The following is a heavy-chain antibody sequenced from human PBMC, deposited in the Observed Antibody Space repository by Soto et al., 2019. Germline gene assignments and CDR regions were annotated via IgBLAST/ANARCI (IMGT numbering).Heavy chain of an antibody. J-gene: IGHJ4*02. CDR2: IWYDGSNK. Sequence: QVQLVESGGGVVQPGRSLRLSCAASGFTFSSYGMHWVRQAPGKGLEWVAVIWYDGSNKYYADSVKGRLTISRDNSKNTLYLQMNSLRAEDTAVYYCARPYGSGSPLTYYFDYWGQGTLVTVSS. V-gene: IGHV3-33*01. CDR3: ARPYGSGSPLTYYFDY. CDR1: GFTFSSYG. D-gene: IGHD3-10*01.